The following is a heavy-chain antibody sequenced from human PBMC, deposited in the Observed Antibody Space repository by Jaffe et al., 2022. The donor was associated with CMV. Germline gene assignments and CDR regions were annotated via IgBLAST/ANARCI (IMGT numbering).Heavy chain of an antibody. Sequence: QVQLQESGPGLVKPSQTLSLTCTVSGGSISSGGYYWSWIRQHPGKGLEWIGYIYYSGSTYYNPSLKSRVTISVDTSKNQFSLKLSSVTAADTAVYYCAREAKSGYDPLNWFDPWGQGTLVTVSS. CDR2: IYYSGST. D-gene: IGHD5-12*01. J-gene: IGHJ5*02. V-gene: IGHV4-31*03. CDR1: GGSISSGGYY. CDR3: AREAKSGYDPLNWFDP.